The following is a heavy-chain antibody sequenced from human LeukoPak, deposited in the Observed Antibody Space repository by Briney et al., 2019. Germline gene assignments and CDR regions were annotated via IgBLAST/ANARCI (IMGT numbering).Heavy chain of an antibody. J-gene: IGHJ4*02. Sequence: PGGSLRLSCAASGFTFSTYGMHWVRQAPGKGLEWVSVISYGGGVQYYADSVKGRFTISRDNSKNMLYLQMNSLRPEDTAVYYCARTYYYDSSGYYGSWGQGTLVTVSS. CDR2: ISYGGGVQ. CDR1: GFTFSTYG. V-gene: IGHV3-30*03. CDR3: ARTYYYDSSGYYGS. D-gene: IGHD3-22*01.